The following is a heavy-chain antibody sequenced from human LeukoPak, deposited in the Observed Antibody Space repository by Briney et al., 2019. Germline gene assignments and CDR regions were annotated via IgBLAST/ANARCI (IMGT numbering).Heavy chain of an antibody. CDR2: IYYSGST. CDR3: ASSTSFLES. J-gene: IGHJ4*02. Sequence: SQTLSLTCTVSGGSISSGSYYWSWIRQPPGKGLEWIGYIYYSGSTNYNPSLKSRVTISVDTSKNQFSLKLSSVTAADTAVYYCASSTSFLESWGQGTLVTVSS. V-gene: IGHV4-61*01. CDR1: GGSISSGSYY. D-gene: IGHD2-2*01.